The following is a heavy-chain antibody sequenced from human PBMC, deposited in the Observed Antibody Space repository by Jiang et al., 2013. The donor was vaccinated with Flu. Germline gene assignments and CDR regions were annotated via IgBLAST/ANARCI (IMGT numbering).Heavy chain of an antibody. V-gene: IGHV4-34*01. Sequence: LLKPSETLSLTCAVYGGSFSGYYWSWIRQPPGKGLEWIGEINHSGSTNYNPSLKSRVTISVDTSKNQFSLKLSSVTAADTAVYYCAEHNWNDVGAFDIWGQGTMVTVSS. CDR1: GGSFSGYY. CDR2: INHSGST. J-gene: IGHJ3*02. D-gene: IGHD1-20*01. CDR3: AEHNWNDVGAFDI.